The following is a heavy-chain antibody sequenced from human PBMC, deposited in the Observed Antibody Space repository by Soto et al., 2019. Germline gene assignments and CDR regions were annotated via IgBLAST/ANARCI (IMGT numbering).Heavy chain of an antibody. CDR1: GGTFSSYA. CDR3: ARDDILTGYYDDPSRNYYYYGMDV. CDR2: IIPIFGTA. J-gene: IGHJ6*02. V-gene: IGHV1-69*13. Sequence: ASVKVSCKASGGTFSSYAISWVRQAPGQGLEWMGGIIPIFGTANYAQKFQGRVTITADESTSTAHMELSSLRSEDAAVYYCARDDILTGYYDDPSRNYYYYGMDVWGQGTTVTVSS. D-gene: IGHD3-9*01.